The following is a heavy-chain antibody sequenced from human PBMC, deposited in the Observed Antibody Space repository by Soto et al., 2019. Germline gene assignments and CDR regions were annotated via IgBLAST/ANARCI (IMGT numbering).Heavy chain of an antibody. CDR1: GYSFTSYW. J-gene: IGHJ6*02. V-gene: IGHV5-51*01. Sequence: PGESLKISCKGSGYSFTSYWIGWVRQMPGKGLEWMGIIYPGDSDTRYSPSFQGQVTISADKSISTAYLQWSSLKASDTAMYYCARWARQQYSSSWYLIMGYYGMDVWGQGTTVTVSS. CDR3: ARWARQQYSSSWYLIMGYYGMDV. D-gene: IGHD6-13*01. CDR2: IYPGDSDT.